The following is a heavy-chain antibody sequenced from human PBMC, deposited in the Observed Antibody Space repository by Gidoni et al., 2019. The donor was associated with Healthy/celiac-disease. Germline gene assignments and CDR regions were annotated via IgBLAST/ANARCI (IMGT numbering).Heavy chain of an antibody. Sequence: QVQLQQWGAGLLKPSETLSLTCAVYGGSFSGYYWSWIRQPPGKGLEWIGEINHSGSTNYNPSLKSRVTISVDTSKNQFSLKLSSVTAADTAVYYCARTYDFWSGEIHGMDVWGQGTTVTVSS. CDR3: ARTYDFWSGEIHGMDV. V-gene: IGHV4-34*01. D-gene: IGHD3-3*01. J-gene: IGHJ6*02. CDR1: GGSFSGYY. CDR2: INHSGST.